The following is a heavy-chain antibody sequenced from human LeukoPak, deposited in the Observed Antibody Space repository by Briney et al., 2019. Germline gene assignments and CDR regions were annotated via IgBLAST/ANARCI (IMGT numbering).Heavy chain of an antibody. D-gene: IGHD4-17*01. Sequence: SETLSLTCTVSGGSISTGGYYWSWLRQHPGKGLEWIGYIYYSGSTYYNPSLESRVTISLDTSNNHFSLKLSSVTAADTAVYYCARDDGVYFDYWGQGTLVTVSS. CDR1: GGSISTGGYY. CDR2: IYYSGST. V-gene: IGHV4-31*03. J-gene: IGHJ4*02. CDR3: ARDDGVYFDY.